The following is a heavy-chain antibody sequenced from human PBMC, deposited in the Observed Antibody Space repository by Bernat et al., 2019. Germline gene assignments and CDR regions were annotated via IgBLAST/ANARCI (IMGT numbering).Heavy chain of an antibody. CDR2: IKQDGSEK. J-gene: IGHJ4*02. CDR1: GFTFSSYW. Sequence: EVQLVESGGGLVQPGGSLRLSCAASGFTFSSYWMSWVRQAPGKVLEWGANIKQDGSEKYYVDSVKGRFTISRDNAKNSLYLQMNSLTAGDTAVYYCAKTDMTTGPYDYWGQGTLVTVSS. D-gene: IGHD4-11*01. CDR3: AKTDMTTGPYDY. V-gene: IGHV3-7*03.